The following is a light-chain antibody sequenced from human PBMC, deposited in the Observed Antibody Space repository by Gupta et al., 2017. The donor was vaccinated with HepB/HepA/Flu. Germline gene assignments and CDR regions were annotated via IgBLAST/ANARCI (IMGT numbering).Light chain of an antibody. Sequence: DIQMTQSPSSLSASVGDRVTITCLASQSISRYLDWYQQKPGKVPKLLIYAASRVQSGVPSRFSGSGSGTDFTLTISRLQPEDFANYYCQQCDSTPWTFGQGTXVEIK. J-gene: IGKJ1*01. CDR3: QQCDSTPWT. CDR1: QSISRY. V-gene: IGKV1-39*01. CDR2: AAS.